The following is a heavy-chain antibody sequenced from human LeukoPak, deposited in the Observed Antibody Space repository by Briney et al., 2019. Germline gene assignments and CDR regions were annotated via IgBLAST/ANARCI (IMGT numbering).Heavy chain of an antibody. D-gene: IGHD6-19*01. CDR2: IYYSGST. CDR3: ARAVADAVRYFDY. Sequence: SETLSLTCTVSGGSISSYYWSWIRQPPGKGLEWIGYIYYSGSTNYNPSLKSLVTISVDTSKNQFSLKLSSVTAADTAVYYCARAVADAVRYFDYWGQGTLVTVSS. J-gene: IGHJ4*02. CDR1: GGSISSYY. V-gene: IGHV4-59*01.